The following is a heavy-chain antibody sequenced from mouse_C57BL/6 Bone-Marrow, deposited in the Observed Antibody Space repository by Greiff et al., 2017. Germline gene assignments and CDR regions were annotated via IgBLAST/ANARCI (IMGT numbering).Heavy chain of an antibody. V-gene: IGHV1-50*01. D-gene: IGHD1-1*01. Sequence: QVHVKQPGAELVKPGASVKLSCKASGYTFTSYWMQWVKQRPGQGLEWIGEIDPSDSYTNYNQKFKGKATLTVDTSSSTAYMQLSSLTSEDSAVYYCARGTTVVAPYYFDYWGQGTTLTVSS. J-gene: IGHJ2*01. CDR2: IDPSDSYT. CDR1: GYTFTSYW. CDR3: ARGTTVVAPYYFDY.